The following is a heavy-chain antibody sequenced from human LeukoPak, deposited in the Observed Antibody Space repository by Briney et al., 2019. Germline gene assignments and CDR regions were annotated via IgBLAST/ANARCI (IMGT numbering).Heavy chain of an antibody. J-gene: IGHJ4*02. Sequence: SETLSLTCTVSGGSISSSSSYWAWIRQPPGTGLEWIGNIYYSGSTYYSPSLKSRLTISVDTPKNQFSLKLSSVTAADTAVYYCARALVGTWYYFDYWGQGTLVTVSS. CDR2: IYYSGST. CDR1: GGSISSSSSY. CDR3: ARALVGTWYYFDY. D-gene: IGHD1-26*01. V-gene: IGHV4-39*01.